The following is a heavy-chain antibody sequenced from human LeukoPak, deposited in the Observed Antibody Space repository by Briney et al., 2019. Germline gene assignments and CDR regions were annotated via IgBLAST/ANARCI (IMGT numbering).Heavy chain of an antibody. CDR1: GFTFSYYW. J-gene: IGHJ4*02. D-gene: IGHD2-8*01. CDR2: INLDGSEK. V-gene: IGHV3-7*01. Sequence: AGGSLRLSCAASGFTFSYYWMSWVRQAPGKGLEWVANINLDGSEKYHVDSVKGRFTISRDNAKNSLFLQMNSLTAEDTAVYYCARDRTGYWNNGFDYWGQGTLVTVSS. CDR3: ARDRTGYWNNGFDY.